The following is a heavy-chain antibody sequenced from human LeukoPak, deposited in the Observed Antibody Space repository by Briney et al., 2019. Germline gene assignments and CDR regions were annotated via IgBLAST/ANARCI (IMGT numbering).Heavy chain of an antibody. V-gene: IGHV3-23*01. CDR2: ISGSGSDA. J-gene: IGHJ4*02. CDR1: GITFHNYA. Sequence: GGSLRLSCAASGITFHNYAMSWVRQAPGKGLEWVSGISGSGSDAYYADSMKGRFTISKDISKNMLYLQMNSLRADDTAVYFCAIFPIVTVPGAMQDLDFWGQGTLVTVSS. CDR3: AIFPIVTVPGAMQDLDF. D-gene: IGHD2-21*01.